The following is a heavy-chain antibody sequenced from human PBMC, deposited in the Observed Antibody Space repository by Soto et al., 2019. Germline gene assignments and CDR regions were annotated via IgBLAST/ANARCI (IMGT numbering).Heavy chain of an antibody. D-gene: IGHD1-1*01. Sequence: QVQLQQWGAGLLKPSETLSLTCAVYDGSLSDDYYTWTRQSPGKGLEWIGEIHPSGSTYYNPFLQTRVTLSQDTSKKQFSLNLISVTAADTGEYYCSRGNDAYKGGRTWGQGTLVTVSS. J-gene: IGHJ5*02. CDR3: SRGNDAYKGGRT. CDR1: DGSLSDDY. CDR2: IHPSGST. V-gene: IGHV4-34*02.